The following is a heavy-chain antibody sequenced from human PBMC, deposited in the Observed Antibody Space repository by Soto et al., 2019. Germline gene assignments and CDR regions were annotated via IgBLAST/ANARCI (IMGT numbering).Heavy chain of an antibody. CDR1: GGSISSYY. V-gene: IGHV4-4*07. J-gene: IGHJ4*02. D-gene: IGHD3-22*01. CDR3: ASSGYDSSGYYYESGY. Sequence: SLTCTVSGGSISSYYWSWIRQPAGKGLEWIGRIYTSGSTNYNPSLKSRVTMSVDTSKNQFSLKLSSVTAADTAVYYCASSGYDSSGYYYESGYWGQGTLVTVSS. CDR2: IYTSGST.